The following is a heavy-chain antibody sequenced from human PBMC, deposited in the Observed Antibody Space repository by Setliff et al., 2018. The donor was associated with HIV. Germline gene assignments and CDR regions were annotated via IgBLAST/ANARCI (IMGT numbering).Heavy chain of an antibody. Sequence: GASVKVSCKASGYTFTDYYIHWVRQAPGQGLEWIGWIYPNTGGTNYAQKFQGRVTMTRDTSISTAYMELSSLRSEDTAVYYCARGSCSGCYLSDYWGLGTLVTVSS. V-gene: IGHV1-2*02. CDR2: IYPNTGGT. J-gene: IGHJ4*02. D-gene: IGHD6-19*01. CDR3: ARGSCSGCYLSDY. CDR1: GYTFTDYY.